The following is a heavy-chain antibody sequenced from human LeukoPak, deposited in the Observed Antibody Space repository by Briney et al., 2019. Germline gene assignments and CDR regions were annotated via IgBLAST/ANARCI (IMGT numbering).Heavy chain of an antibody. CDR1: GFTFGDYA. CDR2: IRSKVYGGTT. Sequence: PGRSLRLSCTASGFTFGDYAMSWVRQAPGEGLEWVGFIRSKVYGGTTEYAASVKVRFTISRDDSKSIAYLQMTSLKTEDAGVYYCTRFTIVGVVDAFDIWSQGTMVTVSS. CDR3: TRFTIVGVVDAFDI. D-gene: IGHD3-3*01. J-gene: IGHJ3*02. V-gene: IGHV3-49*04.